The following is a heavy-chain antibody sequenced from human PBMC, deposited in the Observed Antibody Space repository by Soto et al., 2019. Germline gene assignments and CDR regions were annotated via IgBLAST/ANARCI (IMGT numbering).Heavy chain of an antibody. J-gene: IGHJ4*02. CDR1: GYTFTSYA. V-gene: IGHV1-3*01. CDR3: ARGPGGPDGPGDY. CDR2: INAGNGNT. D-gene: IGHD2-15*01. Sequence: QVQLVQSGAEVKKPGASVKVSCKASGYTFTSYAMHWVRQAPGQRLEWMGWINAGNGNTKYSQKFQGRVTITRDTSASKAYMGLSSLRSEDTAVYYCARGPGGPDGPGDYCGQGTLVTVSS.